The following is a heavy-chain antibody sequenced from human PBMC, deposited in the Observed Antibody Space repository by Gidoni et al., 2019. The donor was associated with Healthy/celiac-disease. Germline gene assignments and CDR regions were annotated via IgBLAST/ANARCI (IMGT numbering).Heavy chain of an antibody. CDR3: ARERESYSKGPDAFDI. J-gene: IGHJ3*02. V-gene: IGHV3-53*01. CDR1: GFTVSSNY. Sequence: EVQLVESGGGLIQPGGSLRLSCAASGFTVSSNYMSWVRQAPGKGLEWVSVIYSGGSTYYADSVKGRFTISRDNSKNTLYLQMNSLRAEDTAVYYCARERESYSKGPDAFDIWGQGTMVTVSS. CDR2: IYSGGST. D-gene: IGHD4-4*01.